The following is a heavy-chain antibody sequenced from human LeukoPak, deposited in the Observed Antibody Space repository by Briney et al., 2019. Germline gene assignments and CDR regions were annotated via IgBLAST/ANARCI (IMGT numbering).Heavy chain of an antibody. V-gene: IGHV4-61*02. Sequence: SETLSLTCTVSGGSISSGGYYWSWIRQPAGKGLEWIGRIYTSGSTNYNPSLKSRVTISVDTSKNQFSLKLSSVTAADTAVYYCARDSRLRFLEWLSDYYYMDVWGKGTTVTVSS. J-gene: IGHJ6*03. CDR1: GGSISSGGYY. CDR2: IYTSGST. D-gene: IGHD3-3*01. CDR3: ARDSRLRFLEWLSDYYYMDV.